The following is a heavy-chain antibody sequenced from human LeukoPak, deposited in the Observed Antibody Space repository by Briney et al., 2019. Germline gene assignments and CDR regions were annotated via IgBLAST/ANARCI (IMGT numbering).Heavy chain of an antibody. CDR2: IYYSGST. J-gene: IGHJ3*02. D-gene: IGHD3-10*01. Sequence: SETLSLTCTVSGGSISSSSYYWGWIRQPPGKGLEWIGSIYYSGSTYYNPSLKSRVTISVDTSKNQFSLKLSSVTAADTAVYYCARGFLWFGEYDAFDIWGQGTMVTVSS. V-gene: IGHV4-39*07. CDR3: ARGFLWFGEYDAFDI. CDR1: GGSISSSSYY.